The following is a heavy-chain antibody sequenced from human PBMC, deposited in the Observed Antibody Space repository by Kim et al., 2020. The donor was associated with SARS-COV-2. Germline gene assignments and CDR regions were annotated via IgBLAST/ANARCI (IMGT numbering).Heavy chain of an antibody. CDR3: ARGFDYYDSSGYFSQLYYYYGMDV. CDR1: GYTFTSYA. CDR2: INAGNGNT. Sequence: ASVKVSCKASGYTFTSYAMHWVRQAPGQRLEWMGWINAGNGNTKYSQKFQGRVTITRDTSASTAYMELSSLRSEDTAVYYCARGFDYYDSSGYFSQLYYYYGMDVWGQGTTVTVSS. J-gene: IGHJ6*02. V-gene: IGHV1-3*01. D-gene: IGHD3-22*01.